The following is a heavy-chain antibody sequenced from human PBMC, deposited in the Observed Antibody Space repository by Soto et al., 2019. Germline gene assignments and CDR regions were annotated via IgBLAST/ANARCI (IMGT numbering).Heavy chain of an antibody. D-gene: IGHD3-3*01. V-gene: IGHV5-51*01. CDR2: IYPGDSDT. CDR1: GYSFTSYW. J-gene: IGHJ3*02. Sequence: GESMKISCKGSGYSFTSYWIGWVRQMPGKGLEWMGIIYPGDSDTRYSPSFQGQVTISADKSISTAYLRWSSLKASDTAMYYCARQITIFGVVNDAFDIWGQGTMVTVS. CDR3: ARQITIFGVVNDAFDI.